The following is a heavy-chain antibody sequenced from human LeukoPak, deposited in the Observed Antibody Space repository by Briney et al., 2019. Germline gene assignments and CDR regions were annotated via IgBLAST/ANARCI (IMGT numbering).Heavy chain of an antibody. J-gene: IGHJ4*02. CDR3: ARDSSSSAYFDY. CDR2: IYSGGTT. V-gene: IGHV3-NL1*01. Sequence: GGSLRLSCAASGFTFSSYGMHWVRPAPGKGLEWVSVIYSGGTTYYADSVKGRFTISRDNSKNTLYLQMNSLRAEDTAVYFCARDSSSSAYFDYWGQGTLVTVSS. D-gene: IGHD3-22*01. CDR1: GFTFSSYG.